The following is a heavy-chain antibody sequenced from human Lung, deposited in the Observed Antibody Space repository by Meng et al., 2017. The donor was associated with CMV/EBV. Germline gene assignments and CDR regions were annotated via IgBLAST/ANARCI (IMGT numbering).Heavy chain of an antibody. CDR3: ARDRNGRRRYYDSSAYYLDY. D-gene: IGHD3-22*01. V-gene: IGHV1-46*01. CDR2: INPSGGST. Sequence: ASXXVSXKATGYTFTSYEMQWVRQAPGQGLEWMAIINPSGGSTTYAQKFQGRVTVTRDTSTTSVYMELSSLRSEDTAVYYCARDRNGRRRYYDSSAYYLDYWGQGTLVTVSS. CDR1: GYTFTSYE. J-gene: IGHJ4*02.